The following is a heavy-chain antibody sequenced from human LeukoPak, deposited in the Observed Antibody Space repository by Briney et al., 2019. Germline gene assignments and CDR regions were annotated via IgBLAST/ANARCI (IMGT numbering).Heavy chain of an antibody. Sequence: GASVKVSCKASGYTFTSYYIHCVRQAPGQGLEWMGIINPSGGSTTYSQKFQGRVTMTRDTSTSTVYMELSSLRSEDTAVYFCARGLDSSTYYFRPFDYWGHGTLVTVSS. D-gene: IGHD3-22*01. CDR2: INPSGGST. V-gene: IGHV1-46*01. CDR1: GYTFTSYY. J-gene: IGHJ4*01. CDR3: ARGLDSSTYYFRPFDY.